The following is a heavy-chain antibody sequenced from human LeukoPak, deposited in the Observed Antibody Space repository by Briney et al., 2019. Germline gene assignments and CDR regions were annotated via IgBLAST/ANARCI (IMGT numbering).Heavy chain of an antibody. CDR2: IKQDGSEK. CDR3: VRGPHIAATSY. CDR1: GFTLSDYA. Sequence: PGESLRLSCAASGFTLSDYATSWVRQAPGKGLEWVANIKQDGSEKQYVDSVKGRFAISRDNAKKSLYLQINTLRAEDTAVYYCVRGPHIAATSYWGQGTLVTVSS. D-gene: IGHD6-25*01. V-gene: IGHV3-7*03. J-gene: IGHJ4*02.